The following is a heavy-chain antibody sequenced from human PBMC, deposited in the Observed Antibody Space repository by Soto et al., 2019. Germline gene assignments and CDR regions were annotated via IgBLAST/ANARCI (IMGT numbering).Heavy chain of an antibody. D-gene: IGHD2-2*01. CDR3: ASLSLPAAAIGFDP. Sequence: ASVKVSCKASGYTFTGYYMHWVRQAPGQGLEWMGWINPNSGGTNYAQKFQGRVTMTRDTSISTAYMELSRLRSDDTAVYYCASLSLPAAAIGFDPCSQGALVTISA. CDR1: GYTFTGYY. J-gene: IGHJ5*02. CDR2: INPNSGGT. V-gene: IGHV1-2*02.